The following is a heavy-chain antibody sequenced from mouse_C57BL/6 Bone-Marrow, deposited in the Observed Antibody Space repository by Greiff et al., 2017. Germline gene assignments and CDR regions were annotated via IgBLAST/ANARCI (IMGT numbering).Heavy chain of an antibody. CDR1: GFSLTSYG. J-gene: IGHJ4*01. V-gene: IGHV2-2*01. CDR3: ARKSLSMDY. D-gene: IGHD6-2*01. Sequence: VQLQQSGPGLVQPSPSLSITCKVSGFSLTSYGVHWVRQSPGKGLEWLGVIWRGGSTDYNAAFISRLSSSKDNSKSQVFFKMNSLQADDTAIYYCARKSLSMDYWGQGTSVTVSS. CDR2: IWRGGST.